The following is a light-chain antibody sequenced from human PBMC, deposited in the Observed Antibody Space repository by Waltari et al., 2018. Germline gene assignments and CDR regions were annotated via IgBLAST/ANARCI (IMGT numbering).Light chain of an antibody. J-gene: IGKJ1*01. CDR1: QSLLYTDGKTY. Sequence: DIVMTQTPVSLSVTPGQSASISCKSSQSLLYTDGKTYSYWYLQKAGQPPQLLIYEISKRFSGVPDRFSGSGSGTDFTLKISRVEAEDVGVYYCMQTKQFPWTLGQGTKVEVK. V-gene: IGKV2D-29*01. CDR3: MQTKQFPWT. CDR2: EIS.